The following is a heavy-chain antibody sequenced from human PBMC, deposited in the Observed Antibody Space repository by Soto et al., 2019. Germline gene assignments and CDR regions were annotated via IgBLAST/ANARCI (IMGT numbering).Heavy chain of an antibody. D-gene: IGHD1-1*01. CDR2: ISYDGSNK. CDR3: AREGPLQLEQSWMAFDI. J-gene: IGHJ3*02. V-gene: IGHV3-30-3*01. Sequence: GGSLRLSCAASGFTSSSYAMHWVRQAPGKGLEWVAVISYDGSNKYYADSVKGRFTISRDNSKNTLYLQMNSLRAEDTAVYYCAREGPLQLEQSWMAFDIWGQGTMVTVSS. CDR1: GFTSSSYA.